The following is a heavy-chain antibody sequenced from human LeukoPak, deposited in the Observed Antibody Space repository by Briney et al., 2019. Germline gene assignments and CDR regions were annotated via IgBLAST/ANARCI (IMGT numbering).Heavy chain of an antibody. CDR3: ARSPAAAGTGPFDY. CDR2: IIPIFGTA. D-gene: IGHD6-13*01. V-gene: IGHV1-69*13. CDR1: GGTFSSYA. Sequence: SVKVSCKASGGTFSSYAISWVRQAPGQGFEWMGGIIPIFGTANYAQKFQGRVTITADESTSTAYMELSSLRSEDTAVYYCARSPAAAGTGPFDYWGQGTLVTVSS. J-gene: IGHJ4*02.